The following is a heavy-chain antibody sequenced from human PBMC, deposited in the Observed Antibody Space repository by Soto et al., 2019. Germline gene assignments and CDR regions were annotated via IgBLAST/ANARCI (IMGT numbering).Heavy chain of an antibody. V-gene: IGHV1-18*01. CDR3: ARGPYYDFWSGSNWFDP. Sequence: AASVKVSCKASGYTFTSYGISWVRQAPGQGLEWMGWISAYNGNTNYAQKLQGRVTMTTDTSTSTAYMELRSLRSDDTAVYYCARGPYYDFWSGSNWFDPWGQGTLVTVSS. J-gene: IGHJ5*02. D-gene: IGHD3-3*01. CDR2: ISAYNGNT. CDR1: GYTFTSYG.